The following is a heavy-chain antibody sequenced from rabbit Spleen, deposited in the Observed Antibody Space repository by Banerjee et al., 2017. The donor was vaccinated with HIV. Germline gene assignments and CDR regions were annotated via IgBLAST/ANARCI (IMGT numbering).Heavy chain of an antibody. J-gene: IGHJ6*01. D-gene: IGHD1-1*01. V-gene: IGHV1S45*01. CDR2: IDVGSSGFT. CDR1: GFSLSNNYA. CDR3: ARDTSSSFSSYGMAL. Sequence: QEQLEESGGDLVKPEGSLTLTCTAAGFSLSNNYAIYSVRQAPGKGLEWIGCIDVGSSGFTYFATWAKGRFTCSKTSSTTVTLQVTRLTAADTATYFCARDTSSSFSSYGMALWGPGTLVTVS.